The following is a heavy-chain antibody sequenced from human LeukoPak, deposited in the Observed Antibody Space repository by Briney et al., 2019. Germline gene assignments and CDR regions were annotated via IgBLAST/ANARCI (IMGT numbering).Heavy chain of an antibody. Sequence: GSSVKVSCKASGGTFSSYAISWVRQAPGQGLEWMGGIIPIFGTANYAQKFQGRVTITADESTSTAYMELSSLRSEDTAVYYCASGYYYDSSGQRGYYYMDVWGKGTTVTVSS. CDR3: ASGYYYDSSGQRGYYYMDV. CDR1: GGTFSSYA. J-gene: IGHJ6*03. D-gene: IGHD3-22*01. V-gene: IGHV1-69*01. CDR2: IIPIFGTA.